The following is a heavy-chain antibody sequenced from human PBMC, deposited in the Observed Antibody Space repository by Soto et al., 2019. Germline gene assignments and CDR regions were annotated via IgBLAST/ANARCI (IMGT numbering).Heavy chain of an antibody. V-gene: IGHV2-70*04. CDR2: IDWDDDK. CDR3: ARSDYGDYPGYFQH. J-gene: IGHJ1*01. D-gene: IGHD4-17*01. Sequence: SGPTLVNPTQTLTLTCTFSGFSPSTSGMRVSWIRQPPGKALEWLARIDWDDDKFYSTSLKTRLTISKDTSKNQVVLTMTNMDPVDTATYYCARSDYGDYPGYFQHWGQGTLVTVSS. CDR1: GFSPSTSGMR.